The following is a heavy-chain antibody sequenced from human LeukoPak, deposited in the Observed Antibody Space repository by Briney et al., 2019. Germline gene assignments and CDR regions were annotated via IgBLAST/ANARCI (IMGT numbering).Heavy chain of an antibody. J-gene: IGHJ4*02. V-gene: IGHV5-51*01. CDR3: AGLAYSSGYYYFDY. D-gene: IGHD3-22*01. CDR1: GYSFTSYW. Sequence: GESLKISCQGSGYSFTSYWIGWVRQMPGKGLEWMGIIYPGDSDTRYSPSFQGQVTISADKSITTAYLQWSSLRASDTAMYYCAGLAYSSGYYYFDYWGQGTLVTVSS. CDR2: IYPGDSDT.